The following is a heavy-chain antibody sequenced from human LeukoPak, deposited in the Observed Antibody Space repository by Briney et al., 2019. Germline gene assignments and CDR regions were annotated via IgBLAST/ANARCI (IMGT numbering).Heavy chain of an antibody. CDR3: ATMGLEPLPYYFDY. Sequence: GGSLRLSCAVSGFTFSSYWMSWVRQPPGKGLEWVANINQDGREKYYVYSVKGRFTISRDNADNSLFLQMNSLRAEDTAVYYCATMGLEPLPYYFDYWGQGALVTVSS. V-gene: IGHV3-7*01. D-gene: IGHD1-1*01. CDR1: GFTFSSYW. J-gene: IGHJ4*02. CDR2: INQDGREK.